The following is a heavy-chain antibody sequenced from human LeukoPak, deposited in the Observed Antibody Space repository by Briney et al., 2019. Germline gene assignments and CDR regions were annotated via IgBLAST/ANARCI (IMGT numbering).Heavy chain of an antibody. Sequence: ASVKVSCKVSGYTLTELSMHWVRQAPGKGLEWMGGFYPEDGETIYAQKVQGRVTMTEDTSTDTAYTELSSLRSEDTAVYYCATTPLGLITMVRGNFDYWGQGTLVTVSS. CDR3: ATTPLGLITMVRGNFDY. J-gene: IGHJ4*02. CDR2: FYPEDGET. CDR1: GYTLTELS. D-gene: IGHD3-10*01. V-gene: IGHV1-24*01.